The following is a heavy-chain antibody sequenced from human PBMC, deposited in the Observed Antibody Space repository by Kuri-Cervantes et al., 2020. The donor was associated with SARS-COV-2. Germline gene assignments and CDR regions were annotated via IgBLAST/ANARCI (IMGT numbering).Heavy chain of an antibody. CDR2: FRGKANNFAT. D-gene: IGHD1-7*01. Sequence: GGFLRLSCEASGFLFSASAIHWVRQGSGKGLEWVGRFRGKANNFATAYAASVKGRFTISRDNAKNSLYLQMNSLRTEDTAVYYFSRLAGTTSSGAFDIWGQGTMVTVSS. J-gene: IGHJ3*02. CDR3: SRLAGTTSSGAFDI. V-gene: IGHV3-73*01. CDR1: GFLFSASA.